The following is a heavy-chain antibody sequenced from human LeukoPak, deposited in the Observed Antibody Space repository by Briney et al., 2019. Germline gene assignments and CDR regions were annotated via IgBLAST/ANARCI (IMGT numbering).Heavy chain of an antibody. V-gene: IGHV3-7*01. J-gene: IGHJ4*02. CDR2: MNQDGSAI. D-gene: IGHD6-19*01. CDR1: GFTFSRHW. CDR3: ARTVPGYPDDYFDY. Sequence: GGSLRLSCAASGFTFSRHWMSWVRQAPGKGLERVAHMNQDGSAIYSIDSVKGRFTVSRDNDKNSLYLQMTGLTVADTAVYYGARTVPGYPDDYFDYWGQGTLVTVSS.